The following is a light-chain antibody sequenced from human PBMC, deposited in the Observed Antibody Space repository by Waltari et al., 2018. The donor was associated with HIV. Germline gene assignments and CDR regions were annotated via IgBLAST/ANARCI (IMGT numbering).Light chain of an antibody. CDR3: AAWDDSLNGAI. CDR2: NNY. Sequence: QSVLTQPTSASGTPGQRGNNPWSGSTPNIGSQTGSWYQHLPGTAPKLLIYNNYQRPSGVPDRFSGSKSDTSASLAISGLQSEDEAGYFCAAWDDSLNGAIFGGGTKLTVL. V-gene: IGLV1-44*01. J-gene: IGLJ2*01. CDR1: TPNIGSQT.